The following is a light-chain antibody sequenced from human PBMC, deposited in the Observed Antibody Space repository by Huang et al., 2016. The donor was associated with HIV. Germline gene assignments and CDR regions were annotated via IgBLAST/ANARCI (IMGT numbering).Light chain of an antibody. V-gene: IGKV3-20*01. CDR2: GAS. Sequence: EIMLTQSPGTLSLSPGERAALSCRASQSVSSYYLAWYQHRPGQSPRLLIYGASIRATGIPDRFSGSGSGTDFSLTISSLEPEDGAVYYCQHYGSSPLTFGGGTKVEI. CDR3: QHYGSSPLT. J-gene: IGKJ4*01. CDR1: QSVSSYY.